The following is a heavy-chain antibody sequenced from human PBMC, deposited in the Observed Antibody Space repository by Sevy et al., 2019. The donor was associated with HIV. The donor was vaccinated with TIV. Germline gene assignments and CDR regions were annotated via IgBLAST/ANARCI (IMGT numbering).Heavy chain of an antibody. D-gene: IGHD3-3*01. J-gene: IGHJ4*02. Sequence: GGSLRLSCAASCFTFSNAWMNWVRQAPGKGLEWVGRIKSKTDGGTTDYAAPVKGRFTISRDDSKNTLYLQMNSLKTEDTAVYYCTTDPEAFWEWPPPFDYWGQGTLVTVSS. CDR3: TTDPEAFWEWPPPFDY. CDR1: CFTFSNAW. CDR2: IKSKTDGGTT. V-gene: IGHV3-15*07.